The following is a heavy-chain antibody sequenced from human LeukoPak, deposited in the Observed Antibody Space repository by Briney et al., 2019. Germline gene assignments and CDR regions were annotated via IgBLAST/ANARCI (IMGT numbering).Heavy chain of an antibody. CDR1: GFIFSTYA. CDR2: IGASGNT. V-gene: IGHV3-23*01. D-gene: IGHD1-14*01. CDR3: ARGGINRFDY. Sequence: GGSLRLSCAASGFIFSTYALTWVRQAPGKGLEWVSTIGASGNTYHADSVKGRFTISRDNSKNTLFLQMNTLRAEDTAVYYCARGGINRFDYWGQGTLVTVSS. J-gene: IGHJ4*02.